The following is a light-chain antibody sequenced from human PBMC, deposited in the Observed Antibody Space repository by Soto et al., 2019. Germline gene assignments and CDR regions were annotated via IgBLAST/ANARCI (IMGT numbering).Light chain of an antibody. CDR1: QSISSY. CDR2: AAS. Sequence: DIQMTQSPSSLSASVGDRVTITCRASQSISSYLNWYQQKPGKAPKLLIYAASSLQSWVPSRFSGSGSGTDFTLTISSPQPEDFATYYCQQSYSTPYTFGQGTKLESK. CDR3: QQSYSTPYT. J-gene: IGKJ2*01. V-gene: IGKV1-39*01.